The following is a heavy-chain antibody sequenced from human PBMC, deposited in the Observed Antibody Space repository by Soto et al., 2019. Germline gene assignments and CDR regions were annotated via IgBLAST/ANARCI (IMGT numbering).Heavy chain of an antibody. J-gene: IGHJ4*02. CDR3: ARNSYSSGSIYFDY. CDR1: VFTFSSYW. V-gene: IGHV3-7*01. D-gene: IGHD6-19*01. Sequence: PGWSLRLSCASSVFTFSSYWMSWVRQAPGKGLEWVANIKQDGSEKYYVDSVKGRFTISRDNAKNSLYLQMNSLRAEDTAVYYCARNSYSSGSIYFDYWGQGTLVTVSS. CDR2: IKQDGSEK.